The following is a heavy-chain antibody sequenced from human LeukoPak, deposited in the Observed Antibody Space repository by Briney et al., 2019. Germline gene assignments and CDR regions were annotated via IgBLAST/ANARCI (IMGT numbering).Heavy chain of an antibody. J-gene: IGHJ4*02. V-gene: IGHV3-23*01. D-gene: IGHD3-3*01. Sequence: GGPLRLSCAASGFAFSSYAMSWVRQAPGKGLEWVSAISGSGGSTYYADSVKGRFTISRDNSKNTLYLQMNSLRAEDTAVYYCAKALITITIFGVVISDFDYWGQGTLVTVSS. CDR3: AKALITITIFGVVISDFDY. CDR1: GFAFSSYA. CDR2: ISGSGGST.